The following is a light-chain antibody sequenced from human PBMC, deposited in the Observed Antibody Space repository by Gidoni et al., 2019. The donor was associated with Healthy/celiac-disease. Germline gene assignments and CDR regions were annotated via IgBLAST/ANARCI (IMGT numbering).Light chain of an antibody. J-gene: IGKJ1*01. CDR1: QSISSL. Sequence: DIQMTQSPSSLSASVGDRVTITCRASQSISSLLAWYQQKPGKAPKLLIYKASSLESGVPSRFSGSGSGTEFTLTISSLQPDDFATYYCQQYYSYSWTFGQGTKVEIK. V-gene: IGKV1-5*03. CDR3: QQYYSYSWT. CDR2: KAS.